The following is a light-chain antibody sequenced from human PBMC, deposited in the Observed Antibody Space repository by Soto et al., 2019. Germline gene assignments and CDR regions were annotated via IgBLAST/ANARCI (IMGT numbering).Light chain of an antibody. V-gene: IGKV3-11*01. Sequence: EIVMTQSPATLSVSPGERATLSCRASQSVSSYLAWYQQKPGQAPRLLIYDASNRATGIPARFTGSGSETDFTLTISSLEAEDFAVYYCQQRKNWQVTFGQGTRLEI. CDR1: QSVSSY. J-gene: IGKJ5*01. CDR2: DAS. CDR3: QQRKNWQVT.